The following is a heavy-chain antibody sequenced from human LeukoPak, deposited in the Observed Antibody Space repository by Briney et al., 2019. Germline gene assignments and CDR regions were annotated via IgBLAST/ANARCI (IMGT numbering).Heavy chain of an antibody. D-gene: IGHD6-19*01. CDR2: INPNSGGT. V-gene: IGHV1-2*02. CDR3: AGARYSSGWYWFDP. J-gene: IGHJ5*02. CDR1: GYTFTGYY. Sequence: GASVKVSCKASGYTFTGYYMHWVRQAPGQGLEWMGWINPNSGGTNYAQKFQGRVTMTRDTSISTAYMELSRLRSEDTAVYYCAGARYSSGWYWFDPWGQGTLVTVSS.